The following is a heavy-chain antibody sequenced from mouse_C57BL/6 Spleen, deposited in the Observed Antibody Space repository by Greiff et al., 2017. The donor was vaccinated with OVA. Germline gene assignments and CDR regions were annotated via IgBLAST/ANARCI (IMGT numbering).Heavy chain of an antibody. J-gene: IGHJ3*01. CDR3: TPYYGSRFAD. Sequence: EVKLLESGAELVRPGASVKLSCTASGFNITDYYMHWVKQRPEQGLEWIGRIDPEDGDTEYAPKFQGKATMTADTSSNTAYLQLSSLTSEDTAVYYCTPYYGSRFADWGQGTLVTVAA. V-gene: IGHV14-1*01. D-gene: IGHD1-1*01. CDR2: IDPEDGDT. CDR1: GFNITDYY.